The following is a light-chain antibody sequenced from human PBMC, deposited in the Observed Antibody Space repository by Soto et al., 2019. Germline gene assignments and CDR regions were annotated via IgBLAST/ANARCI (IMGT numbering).Light chain of an antibody. J-gene: IGKJ1*01. CDR1: QSVSSN. V-gene: IGKV3-15*01. CDR3: QHYVTSLTT. Sequence: EIVMTQSPATLSVSPGERATLSCRASQSVSSNLAWYQQKPGQAPRFLIYGASTRATGIPARFSGSGSGTEFTLTISSLQSEDFAVYYCQHYVTSLTTFGQVTKLDIK. CDR2: GAS.